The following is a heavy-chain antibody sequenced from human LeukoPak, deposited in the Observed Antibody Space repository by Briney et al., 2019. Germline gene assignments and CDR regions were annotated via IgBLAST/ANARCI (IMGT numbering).Heavy chain of an antibody. Sequence: GASVKVSCKASGYTFTGYYMHWVRQAHGQGLEWMGWINPNSGGTNYAQKFQGRVTMTRDTSISTVYMELSSLRSDDTAVYYCAREYTYGQGVDYWGQGTLVTVSS. CDR3: AREYTYGQGVDY. CDR1: GYTFTGYY. D-gene: IGHD5-18*01. V-gene: IGHV1-2*02. J-gene: IGHJ4*02. CDR2: INPNSGGT.